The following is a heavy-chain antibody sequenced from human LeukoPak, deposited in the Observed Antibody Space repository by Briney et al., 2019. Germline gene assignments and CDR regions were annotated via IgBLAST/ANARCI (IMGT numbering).Heavy chain of an antibody. D-gene: IGHD3-10*01. V-gene: IGHV4-39*01. CDR3: ARHSEYYSGSGSASGYFDY. J-gene: IGHJ4*02. CDR2: IYYDGTT. CDR1: GGSISSSSYY. Sequence: KPSETLSLTCTVSGGSISSSSYYWGWIRQPPGKGLEWIGTIYYDGTTYYNPSLKSRVTISVDTSTNQFSLKLISVTAADTAVYYCARHSEYYSGSGSASGYFDYWGQGTLVTVSS.